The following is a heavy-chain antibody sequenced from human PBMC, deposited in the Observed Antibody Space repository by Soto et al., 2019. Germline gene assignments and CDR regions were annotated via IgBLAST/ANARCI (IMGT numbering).Heavy chain of an antibody. D-gene: IGHD3-3*01. V-gene: IGHV3-30-3*01. CDR1: GFTFSSYA. CDR2: ISDDGSNK. J-gene: IGHJ6*02. Sequence: QVQLVESGGGVVQPGRSLRLSCAASGFTFSSYAMHWVRQAPGKGLEWVADISDDGSNKYYADSVKGRFTISRDNSKNPLYLQMNSLRAEDTAVYYCARDRIYDFWSGYYYYYYGMDVWGQGTTVTVSS. CDR3: ARDRIYDFWSGYYYYYYGMDV.